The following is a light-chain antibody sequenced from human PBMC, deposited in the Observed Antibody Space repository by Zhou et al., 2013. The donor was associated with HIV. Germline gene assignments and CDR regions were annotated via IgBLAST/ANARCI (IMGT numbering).Light chain of an antibody. CDR1: QGLNGD. V-gene: IGKV3-20*01. J-gene: IGKJ1*01. CDR2: TAS. Sequence: EIVMTQFPATVSVFPGDRATLSCRASQGLNGDLAWYQQKPGQTPRLIIYTASTRPTGIPDRFSGSGSGTDFTLTIARLEPEDFAVYYCQQYGSSPWTFGQGTKVEIK. CDR3: QQYGSSPWT.